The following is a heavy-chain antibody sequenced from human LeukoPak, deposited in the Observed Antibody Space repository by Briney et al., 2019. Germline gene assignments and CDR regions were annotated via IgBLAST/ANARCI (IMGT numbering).Heavy chain of an antibody. D-gene: IGHD6-13*01. CDR3: ARVTGGAAAGHFDY. V-gene: IGHV4-61*02. J-gene: IGHJ4*02. CDR2: IYTSGST. Sequence: SETLSLTCTVSGGSISSGSYYWSWIRQPAGKGLEWIGRIYTSGSTNYNPSLKSRVTISVDTSKNQFSLKLSSVTAADTAVYFCARVTGGAAAGHFDYWGQGTLVTVSS. CDR1: GGSISSGSYY.